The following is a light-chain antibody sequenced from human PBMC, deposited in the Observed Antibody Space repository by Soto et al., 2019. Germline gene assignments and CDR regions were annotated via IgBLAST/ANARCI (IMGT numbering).Light chain of an antibody. CDR1: RSDVGGYKH. CDR2: DVS. J-gene: IGLJ1*01. V-gene: IGLV2-14*03. CDR3: SSYTSVNLYV. Sequence: QSVLTQPASVSGSPGQSISISCTGTRSDVGGYKHVSWYQQHPGKVQRLIIFDVSSRPSGVSHRFSGSKSCDTASLTISGLQAEDEADYYCSSYTSVNLYVSGTGTKVTVL.